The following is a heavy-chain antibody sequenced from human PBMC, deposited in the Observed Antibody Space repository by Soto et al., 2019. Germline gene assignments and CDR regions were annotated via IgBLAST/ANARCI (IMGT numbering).Heavy chain of an antibody. D-gene: IGHD6-19*01. V-gene: IGHV1-2*04. CDR1: GYTFTGYY. CDR2: INPNSGGT. CDR3: ARATVEMADDAFDI. J-gene: IGHJ3*02. Sequence: EASVKVSCKASGYTFTGYYMHWVRQAPGQGLEWMGWINPNSGGTNYAQKFQGWVTMTRDTSISTAYMELSRLRSDDTAVYYCARATVEMADDAFDIWGQGTMVTVSS.